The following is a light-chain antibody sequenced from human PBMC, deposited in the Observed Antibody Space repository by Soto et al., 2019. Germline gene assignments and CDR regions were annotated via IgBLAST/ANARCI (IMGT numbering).Light chain of an antibody. Sequence: QSVLTQPPSVSGSPGQSVAISCTGTSSDVGSYNRVSWYQQPPGTAPKLMIYDVNNRPSGVPDRFSGSKSGNTASLTISGLHAEDEADYYCSSYTSSSTYVFGSGTKVTVL. V-gene: IGLV2-18*02. CDR1: SSDVGSYNR. J-gene: IGLJ1*01. CDR2: DVN. CDR3: SSYTSSSTYV.